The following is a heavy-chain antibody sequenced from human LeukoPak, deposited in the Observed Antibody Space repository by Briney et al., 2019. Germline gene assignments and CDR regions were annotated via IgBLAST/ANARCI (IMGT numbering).Heavy chain of an antibody. CDR1: GFTFSSYG. CDR2: IRYDGSNK. Sequence: GGSLRLSCAASGFTFSSYGMHWVRQAPGKGLEWVAFIRYDGSNKYYADSVKGRFTISRDSSKNTLYLQMNSLRAEDTAVYYCAKGSITVFGVVSYWGQGTLVTVSS. V-gene: IGHV3-30*02. J-gene: IGHJ4*02. CDR3: AKGSITVFGVVSY. D-gene: IGHD3-3*01.